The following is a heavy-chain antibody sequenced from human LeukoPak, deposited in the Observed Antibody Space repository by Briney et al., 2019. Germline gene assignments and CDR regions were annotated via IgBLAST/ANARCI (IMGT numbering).Heavy chain of an antibody. CDR1: GYTFTSYD. J-gene: IGHJ4*02. D-gene: IGHD6-13*01. CDR2: MNPNSGNT. V-gene: IGHV1-8*01. CDR3: ARDVGYSSSWFSDY. Sequence: ASVKVSCKASGYTFTSYDINWVRQATGQGLEWMGWMNPNSGNTGYAQKFQGRVTMTTDTSTSTAYMELRSLRSDDTAVYYCARDVGYSSSWFSDYWGQGTLVTVSP.